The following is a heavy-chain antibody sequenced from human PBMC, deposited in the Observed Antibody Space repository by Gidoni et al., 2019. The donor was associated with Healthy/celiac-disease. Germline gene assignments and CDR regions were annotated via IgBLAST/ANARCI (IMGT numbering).Heavy chain of an antibody. Sequence: EVQLLESGGGLVQPGGSLRLSCAASGFTFSSYAMSWVRQAPGKGLEWVSAISGSGGSTYYADSVKGRFTISRDNSKNTLYLQMNSLRAEDTAVYYCAKTAMARDYYYYYYMDVWGKGTTVTVSS. J-gene: IGHJ6*03. CDR1: GFTFSSYA. CDR3: AKTAMARDYYYYYYMDV. CDR2: ISGSGGST. V-gene: IGHV3-23*01. D-gene: IGHD5-18*01.